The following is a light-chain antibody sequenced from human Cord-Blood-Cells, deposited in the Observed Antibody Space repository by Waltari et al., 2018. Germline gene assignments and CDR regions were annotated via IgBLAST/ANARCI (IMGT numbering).Light chain of an antibody. V-gene: IGKV3-11*01. CDR3: QQRSNWPIT. CDR1: QSVSSY. CDR2: DAS. Sequence: EIVLTQSPATLSLSPGERATLSCRASQSVSSYLAWYQQKPGQAPRLLIYDASNVATGIPVRFSDSGSGTDFTLTISSLEPEDFAVYYCQQRSNWPITFGQGTRLEIK. J-gene: IGKJ5*01.